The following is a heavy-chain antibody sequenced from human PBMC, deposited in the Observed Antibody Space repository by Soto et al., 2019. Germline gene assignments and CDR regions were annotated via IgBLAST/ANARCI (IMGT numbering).Heavy chain of an antibody. CDR1: GSTFTNYW. CDR3: TRREYSSSSYNWFDP. CDR2: IWPGDSDT. Sequence: GESLKISCKGSGSTFTNYWIGWVRQMPGKGLEWMGIIWPGDSDTRYSPSFQGQVTISADKSISTAYLQWSSLKASDTAMYYCTRREYSSSSYNWFDPWGQGTLVTVSS. V-gene: IGHV5-51*01. J-gene: IGHJ5*02. D-gene: IGHD6-6*01.